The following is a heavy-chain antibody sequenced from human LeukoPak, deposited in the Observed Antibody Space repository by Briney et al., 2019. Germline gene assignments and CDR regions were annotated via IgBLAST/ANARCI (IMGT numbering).Heavy chain of an antibody. J-gene: IGHJ4*02. Sequence: ASVKVSCKPSGYTFTDYFLHWVRQAPGQGLEWMGWINPNTGVTDYAPTFQGRVTMTRDTSISTAYMELSRLKSDDTAVYYCARDSGIVTSHSFDYWGQGTLVTVSS. D-gene: IGHD2/OR15-2a*01. V-gene: IGHV1-2*02. CDR3: ARDSGIVTSHSFDY. CDR2: INPNTGVT. CDR1: GYTFTDYF.